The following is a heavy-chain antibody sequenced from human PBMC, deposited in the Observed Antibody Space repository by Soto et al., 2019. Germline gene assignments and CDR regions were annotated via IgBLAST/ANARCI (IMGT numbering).Heavy chain of an antibody. CDR3: ARGSGNYYYYMDV. J-gene: IGHJ6*03. CDR2: IWYDGSSE. CDR1: GFTFSSHG. V-gene: IGHV3-33*01. D-gene: IGHD3-10*01. Sequence: GGSLRLSCAASGFTFSSHGMHWVRQAPDKGLEWVAVIWYDGSSEYYADSVKGRFTLSRDNSKNTLYLQMSSLRAEDTAVYFCARGSGNYYYYMDVWGKGTTVTVSS.